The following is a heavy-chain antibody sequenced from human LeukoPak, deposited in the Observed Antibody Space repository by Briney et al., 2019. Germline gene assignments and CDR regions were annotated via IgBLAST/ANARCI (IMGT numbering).Heavy chain of an antibody. V-gene: IGHV1-69*13. J-gene: IGHJ4*02. D-gene: IGHD2-2*01. CDR3: AREGCSSTSCPFDY. Sequence: ASAKVSCKASGGTFSSYAISWVRQAPGQGLEWMGGIIPTFGTANYAQKFQGRVTITADESASTAYMELSSLRSEDTAVYYCAREGCSSTSCPFDYWGQGTLVTVSS. CDR2: IIPTFGTA. CDR1: GGTFSSYA.